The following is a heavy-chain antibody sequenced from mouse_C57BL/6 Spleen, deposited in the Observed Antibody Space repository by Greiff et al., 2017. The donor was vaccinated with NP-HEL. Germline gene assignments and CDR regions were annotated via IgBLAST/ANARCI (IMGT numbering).Heavy chain of an antibody. D-gene: IGHD4-1*01. CDR3: TGGTGTSAMDY. V-gene: IGHV6-3*01. J-gene: IGHJ4*01. CDR2: IRLKSDNYAT. CDR1: GFTFSNYW. Sequence: EVKLMESGGGLVQPGGSMKLSCVASGFTFSNYWMNWVRQSPEKGLEWVAQIRLKSDNYATHYAESVKGRFTISRDDSKSSVYLQMNNLRAEDTGIYYCTGGTGTSAMDYWGQGTSVTVSS.